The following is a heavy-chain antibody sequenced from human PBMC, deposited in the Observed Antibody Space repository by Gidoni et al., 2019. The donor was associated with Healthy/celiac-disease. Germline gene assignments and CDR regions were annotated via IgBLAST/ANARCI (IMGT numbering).Heavy chain of an antibody. CDR3: AHTKRGVWQWLVPRPPNWFDP. CDR1: GFSLSTSGVG. V-gene: IGHV2-5*02. D-gene: IGHD6-19*01. Sequence: QITLKESGPTLVKPTQTLTLTCTFSGFSLSTSGVGVGWIRQPPGKALEWLALIYWDDDKRYSPSLKSRLTITKDTSKNQVVLTMTNMDPVDTATYYCAHTKRGVWQWLVPRPPNWFDPWGQGTLVTVSS. CDR2: IYWDDDK. J-gene: IGHJ5*02.